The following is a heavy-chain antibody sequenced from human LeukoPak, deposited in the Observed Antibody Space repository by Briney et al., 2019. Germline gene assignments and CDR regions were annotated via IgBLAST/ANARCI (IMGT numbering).Heavy chain of an antibody. D-gene: IGHD3-22*01. Sequence: SETLSLTYAVSGGSISSTSYYWAWIRQPPGKGLEWFGTIYYSGSTYHNPSLKSRVTLSVDTSRNQFSLRLSSVDAADTAVYYCAKAGVRYFDSSGLYAFDFWGQGTTVTVSS. CDR3: AKAGVRYFDSSGLYAFDF. CDR2: IYYSGST. J-gene: IGHJ3*01. CDR1: GGSISSTSYY. V-gene: IGHV4-39*01.